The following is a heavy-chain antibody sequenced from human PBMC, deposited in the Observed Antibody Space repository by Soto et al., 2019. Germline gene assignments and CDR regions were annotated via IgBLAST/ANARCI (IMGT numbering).Heavy chain of an antibody. CDR2: IIPIFGTA. V-gene: IGHV1-69*13. D-gene: IGHD3-22*01. Sequence: SVKVSCKASGGTFSSYAISWVRQAPGQGLEWMGGIIPIFGTANYAQKFQGRVTITADESTSTAYMELSSLRSEDTAVYYCAREYYYDSSCYYYVRTTRGYLLAYSGRGSLVLVSS. J-gene: IGHJ1*01. CDR1: GGTFSSYA. CDR3: AREYYYDSSCYYYVRTTRGYLLAY.